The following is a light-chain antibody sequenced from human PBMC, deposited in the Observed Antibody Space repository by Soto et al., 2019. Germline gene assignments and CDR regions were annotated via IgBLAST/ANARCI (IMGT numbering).Light chain of an antibody. CDR2: DVS. Sequence: LTQPASVSGSPGQSITISCTGTSSDVGGYNYVSWYQQHPGKAPKLMICDVSNRPSGVSNRFSGSKSGNTASLTISGLQAEDEADYYCSSYTNSNIYVFGTGTKVTVL. CDR3: SSYTNSNIYV. J-gene: IGLJ1*01. CDR1: SSDVGGYNY. V-gene: IGLV2-14*01.